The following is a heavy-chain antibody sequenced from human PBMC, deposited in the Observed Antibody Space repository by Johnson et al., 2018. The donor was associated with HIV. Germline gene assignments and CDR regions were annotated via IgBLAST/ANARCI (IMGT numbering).Heavy chain of an antibody. CDR1: GFTFSSYG. CDR3: AKALGGYSYGFDI. Sequence: VQLVESGGGVVQPGRSLSLSCAASGFTFSSYGMHWVRQAPGKGLEWVAVISYDGSNKYYADSVKGQFTISRDNSKNTLFLQMNSLRAEDTAVYYCAKALGGYSYGFDIWGQGTMVTVSS. V-gene: IGHV3-30*18. J-gene: IGHJ3*02. D-gene: IGHD5-18*01. CDR2: ISYDGSNK.